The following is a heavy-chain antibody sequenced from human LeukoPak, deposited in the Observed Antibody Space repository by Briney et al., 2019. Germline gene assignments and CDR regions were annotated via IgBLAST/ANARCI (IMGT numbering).Heavy chain of an antibody. CDR1: GGSFSGYY. D-gene: IGHD3-10*01. Sequence: SETLSLTCAVYGGSFSGYYWSWIRQPPGKGLEWIGSIYYSGSTYYNPSLKSRVTISVDTSKNQFSLKLSSVTAADTAVYYCARLWFGELGTIDYWGQGTLVTVSS. CDR3: ARLWFGELGTIDY. CDR2: IYYSGST. J-gene: IGHJ4*02. V-gene: IGHV4-34*01.